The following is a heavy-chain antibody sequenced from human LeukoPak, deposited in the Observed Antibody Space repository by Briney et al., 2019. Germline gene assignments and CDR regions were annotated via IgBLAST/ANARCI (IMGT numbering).Heavy chain of an antibody. CDR2: ISSSGSTI. CDR3: ARDQAGTDGYGMDV. Sequence: GGSLRLSCAASGFTFSSYSMNWVRQAPGKGLEWVSYISSSGSTIYYADSVKGRFTISRDNAKNSLYLQMNSLRAEDTAVYYCARDQAGTDGYGMDVWGQGTTVTVSS. V-gene: IGHV3-48*04. CDR1: GFTFSSYS. D-gene: IGHD6-19*01. J-gene: IGHJ6*02.